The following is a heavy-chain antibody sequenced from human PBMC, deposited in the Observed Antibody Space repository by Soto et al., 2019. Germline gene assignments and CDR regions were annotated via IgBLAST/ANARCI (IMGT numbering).Heavy chain of an antibody. CDR1: GGTFSSYA. J-gene: IGHJ4*02. V-gene: IGHV1-69*01. D-gene: IGHD2-15*01. Sequence: QVQLVQSGAEVKKPGSSVKVSCKASGGTFSSYAISWVRQAPGQGLEWMGGIIPIFGTANYAQKFQGRVTITADESTSTAYVELSSLGSEDTAVYYCARGGGRCSGGSCYSGVAYYFDYWGQGTLVTVSS. CDR3: ARGGGRCSGGSCYSGVAYYFDY. CDR2: IIPIFGTA.